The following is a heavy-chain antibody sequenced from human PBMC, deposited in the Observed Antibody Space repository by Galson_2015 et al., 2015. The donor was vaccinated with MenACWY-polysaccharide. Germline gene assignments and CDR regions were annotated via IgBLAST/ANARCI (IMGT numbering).Heavy chain of an antibody. CDR2: LSPSAGDT. J-gene: IGHJ3*01. D-gene: IGHD3-10*01. Sequence: SLRLSCAATGFTFSSYGMGWVRQAPGKGPEWVSGLSPSAGDTFYADSVRGRFTISRDNSKSTLYLQMNSLRAEDTALYYCAKGAAHYGSGNYYDYWGQGQWSPSLQ. V-gene: IGHV3-23*01. CDR3: AKGAAHYGSGNYYDY. CDR1: GFTFSSYG.